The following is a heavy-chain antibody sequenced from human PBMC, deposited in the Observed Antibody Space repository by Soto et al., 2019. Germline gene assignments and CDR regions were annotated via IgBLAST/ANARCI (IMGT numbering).Heavy chain of an antibody. J-gene: IGHJ4*02. Sequence: GGSLRLSCAASGFTFSDYAMNWVRQAPGKGLEWISYISGRSSTIYYADSVKGRFTISRDNAKNSLSLQMDSLRAEDTAVYYCARDDLRIAAAGDCWGQGTLVTVSS. CDR3: ARDDLRIAAAGDC. CDR2: ISGRSSTI. CDR1: GFTFSDYA. V-gene: IGHV3-48*01. D-gene: IGHD6-13*01.